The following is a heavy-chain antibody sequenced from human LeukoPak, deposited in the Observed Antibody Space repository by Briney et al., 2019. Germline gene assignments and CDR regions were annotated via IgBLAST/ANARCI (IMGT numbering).Heavy chain of an antibody. CDR2: ISYDGSNK. CDR3: ARDGSYYGMDV. V-gene: IGHV3-30-3*01. CDR1: GFTFSSYA. Sequence: PGRSLRLSCAASGFTFSSYAMHWVRQAPGKGLEWVAVISYDGSNKYYADSVKGRFTISRDNSKNTLYLQMNSLRAEDTAVYYCARDGSYYGMDVWGQGTTVTVSS. J-gene: IGHJ6*02.